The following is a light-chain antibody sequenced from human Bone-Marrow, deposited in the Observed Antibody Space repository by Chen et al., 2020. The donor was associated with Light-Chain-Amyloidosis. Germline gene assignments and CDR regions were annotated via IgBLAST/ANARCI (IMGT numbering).Light chain of an antibody. CDR2: GNS. CDR3: QSYDSSLSDWV. J-gene: IGLJ3*02. CDR1: SSNIGAGYD. V-gene: IGLV1-40*01. Sequence: QSVLTQPPSVSAAPGQRVTISCTGSSSNIGAGYDVHWYQQLPGTAPKLLIYGNSNRPSGVPDRFSGSKSGTSASLAITGLQAEDEADYYCQSYDSSLSDWVFGGGTKLTVL.